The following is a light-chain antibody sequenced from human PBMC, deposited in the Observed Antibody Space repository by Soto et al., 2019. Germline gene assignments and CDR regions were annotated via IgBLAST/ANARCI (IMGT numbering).Light chain of an antibody. CDR3: NSYTRINTLG. CDR2: EVN. J-gene: IGLJ1*01. V-gene: IGLV2-14*01. Sequence: SLLTPPASVSGSPGQSITISCTGPSSDVGGYNYVCGFQQHPGKAPNLMIYEVNSRPSGVSDRFSGSKSGNTAYLTISGLQPEDEADYYCNSYTRINTLGFGTGTKVTVL. CDR1: SSDVGGYNY.